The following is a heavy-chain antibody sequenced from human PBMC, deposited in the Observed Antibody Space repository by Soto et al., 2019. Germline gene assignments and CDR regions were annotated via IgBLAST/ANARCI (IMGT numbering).Heavy chain of an antibody. Sequence: GGSLRLSCAASGFTFSDYYMSWIRQAPGKGLEWVPYISSSSSYTNYADSVKGRFTIPRDNAKNSLYLQMNSLRAEDTAVYYCASGPHGPAAFDIWGQGTMVTVSS. V-gene: IGHV3-11*06. CDR2: ISSSSSYT. CDR3: ASGPHGPAAFDI. CDR1: GFTFSDYY. J-gene: IGHJ3*02.